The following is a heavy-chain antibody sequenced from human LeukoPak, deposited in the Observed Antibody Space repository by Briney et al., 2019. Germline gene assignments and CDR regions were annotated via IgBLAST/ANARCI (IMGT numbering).Heavy chain of an antibody. J-gene: IGHJ6*03. V-gene: IGHV4-61*02. CDR3: ASHPRYYYGSGSSRDYMDV. Sequence: NPSETLSLTCTVSGGSISSGSYYWSWIRQPAGKGLEWIGRIYTSGSTNYNPSLKSRVTISVDTSKNQFSLKLSSVTAADTAVYYCASHPRYYYGSGSSRDYMDVWGKGTTVTISS. CDR2: IYTSGST. CDR1: GGSISSGSYY. D-gene: IGHD3-10*01.